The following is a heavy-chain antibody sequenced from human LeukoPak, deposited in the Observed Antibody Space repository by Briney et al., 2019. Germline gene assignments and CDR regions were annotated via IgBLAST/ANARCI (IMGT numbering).Heavy chain of an antibody. D-gene: IGHD6-13*01. CDR1: GFIFSSYG. CDR2: ISYDGSNK. V-gene: IGHV3-30*18. CDR3: AKDHKQQLRFDP. Sequence: GRSLRLSCVASGFIFSSYGMHWVRQAPVKGLEWVAVISYDGSNKYYADSVKGRFTISRDNSKNTLYLQMNSLRAEDTAVYYCAKDHKQQLRFDPWGQGTLVTVSS. J-gene: IGHJ5*02.